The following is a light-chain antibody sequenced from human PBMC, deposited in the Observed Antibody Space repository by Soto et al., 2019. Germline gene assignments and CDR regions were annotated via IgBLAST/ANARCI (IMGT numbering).Light chain of an antibody. CDR2: HAS. CDR1: QRVIDHF. V-gene: IGKV3-20*01. CDR3: QQYGSAPGT. Sequence: EIGMTQSPGTLSLSPGDRVTPSCRASQRVIDHFLSWNRQKPGQAPSLVIFHASNRTTDIPDKFSGTGSWIDFTLTISGLEPDVFALYYCQQYGSAPGTFRQGTRLEIK. J-gene: IGKJ5*01.